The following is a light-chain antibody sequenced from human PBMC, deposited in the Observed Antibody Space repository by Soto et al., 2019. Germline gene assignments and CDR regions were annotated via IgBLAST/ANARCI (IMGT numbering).Light chain of an antibody. V-gene: IGKV4-1*01. J-gene: IGKJ1*01. CDR1: QSLLH. CDR2: WAS. Sequence: DIVMTQSPDSLAVSLGERATINCKSSQSLLHLALYQQKPGQPPKLLIYWASTRESGVPDRFSGSGSGTDFTLTISSLQAEDVAVYYCQQYYTTSVTFGQGTKVEIK. CDR3: QQYYTTSVT.